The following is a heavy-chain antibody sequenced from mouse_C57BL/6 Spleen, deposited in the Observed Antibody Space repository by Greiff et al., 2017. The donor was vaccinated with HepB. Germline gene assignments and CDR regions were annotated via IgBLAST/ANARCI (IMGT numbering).Heavy chain of an antibody. CDR3: ARRVGMITTDWYFDV. V-gene: IGHV1-53*01. Sequence: QVQLQQPGTELVKPGASVKLSCKASGYTFTSYWMHWVKQRPGQGLEWIGNINPSNSGTNYNEKFKSKATLTVDKSSSTAYMQLSSLTSEDSAVYYCARRVGMITTDWYFDVWGTGTTVTVSS. D-gene: IGHD2-4*01. CDR1: GYTFTSYW. CDR2: INPSNSGT. J-gene: IGHJ1*03.